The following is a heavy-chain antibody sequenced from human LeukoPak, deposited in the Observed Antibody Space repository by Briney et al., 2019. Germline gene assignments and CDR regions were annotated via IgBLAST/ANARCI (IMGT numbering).Heavy chain of an antibody. V-gene: IGHV4-39*01. CDR1: GGSISSSGYY. CDR2: IYYSGTT. CDR3: ARHPSGYYDR. Sequence: SETLSLTCIVSGGSISSSGYYWAWIRQPPGKGREWVGSIYYSGTTYYHPSLKGRVTISLDTSRNHFSLKLTSVTAADTAVYFCARHPSGYYDRWGQGTPVTVSS. D-gene: IGHD3-3*01. J-gene: IGHJ4*02.